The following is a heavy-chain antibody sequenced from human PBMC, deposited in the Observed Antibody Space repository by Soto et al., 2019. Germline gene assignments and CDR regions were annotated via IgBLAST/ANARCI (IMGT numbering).Heavy chain of an antibody. CDR3: ARNSGSYYYYGMDV. CDR2: ISSSSSYI. J-gene: IGHJ6*02. D-gene: IGHD1-26*01. CDR1: GFTFSSYS. V-gene: IGHV3-21*01. Sequence: GSLRLSCAASGFTFSSYSMNWVRQAPGKGLEWVSSISSSSSYIYYADSVKGRFTISRDNAKNSLYLQMNSLRAEDTAVYYCARNSGSYYYYGMDVWGQGTTVTVSS.